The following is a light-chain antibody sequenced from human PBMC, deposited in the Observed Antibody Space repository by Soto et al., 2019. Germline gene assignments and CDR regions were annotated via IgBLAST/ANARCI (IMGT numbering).Light chain of an antibody. Sequence: DIKMPQSPFTLSASVGDRVTITCRASQSISSWLAWYQQKPGKAPKLLIYKASTLESGVPSRFSGSGSGTEFTLTISSLQPDDFATYYCQQYNSYSVTFGQGTNVDI. CDR3: QQYNSYSVT. CDR1: QSISSW. CDR2: KAS. J-gene: IGKJ1*01. V-gene: IGKV1-5*03.